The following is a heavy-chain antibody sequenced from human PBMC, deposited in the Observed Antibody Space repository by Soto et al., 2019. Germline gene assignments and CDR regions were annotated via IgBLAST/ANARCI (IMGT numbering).Heavy chain of an antibody. Sequence: QVQLVQSGAEVKKPGASVRVSCKASGFTFSSYYMHWVRQGPGQGLEWMGLINPSGDNTFCAVRFQGSLTMTRDTSSSTLSMELSSLRSEDTAVYYCARDNSAADKTWWLDPWGQGTLVTVSS. CDR3: ARDNSAADKTWWLDP. CDR2: INPSGDNT. CDR1: GFTFSSYY. J-gene: IGHJ5*02. V-gene: IGHV1-46*01. D-gene: IGHD1-20*01.